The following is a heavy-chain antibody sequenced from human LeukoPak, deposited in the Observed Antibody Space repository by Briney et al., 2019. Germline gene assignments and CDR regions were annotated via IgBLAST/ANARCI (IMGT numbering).Heavy chain of an antibody. CDR1: GFTFDDYG. CDR3: AGGQYSSGWHDAFDI. Sequence: GGSLRLSCATSGFTFDDYGMSWVRQAPGKGLEWVSGINWNGGSTGYADSVKGRFTISRDNAKNSLYLQMNSLRAEDTALYHCAGGQYSSGWHDAFDIWGQGTMVTVSS. J-gene: IGHJ3*02. CDR2: INWNGGST. V-gene: IGHV3-20*01. D-gene: IGHD6-19*01.